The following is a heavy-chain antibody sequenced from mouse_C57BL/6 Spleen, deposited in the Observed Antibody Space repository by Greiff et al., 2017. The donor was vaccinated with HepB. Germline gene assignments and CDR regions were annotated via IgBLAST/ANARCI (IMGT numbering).Heavy chain of an antibody. V-gene: IGHV14-4*01. D-gene: IGHD2-3*01. Sequence: EVQLQQSGAELVRPGASVKLSCTASGFNIKDDYMNWVKQRPEQGLEWIGWIDPENGDTEYASKFKGKATITADTSSNTAYLQLSSLTSEDTAVYYCSTIDGYYSFDYWGQGTTLTVSS. J-gene: IGHJ2*01. CDR2: IDPENGDT. CDR3: STIDGYYSFDY. CDR1: GFNIKDDY.